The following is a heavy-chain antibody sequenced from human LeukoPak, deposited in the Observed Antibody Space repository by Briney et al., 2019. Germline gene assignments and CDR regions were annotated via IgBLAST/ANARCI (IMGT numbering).Heavy chain of an antibody. CDR2: INPSGGST. D-gene: IGHD7-27*01. CDR1: GYTFTSYY. CDR3: ARETRQLGGWWR. Sequence: GASVKVSCKASGYTFTSYYMHWVRQAPGQGLEWMGIINPSGGSTSYAQKFQGRVTMTRDTPTSTVYMELSSLRSEDTAVYYCARETRQLGGWWRWGQGTLVTVSS. V-gene: IGHV1-46*01. J-gene: IGHJ4*02.